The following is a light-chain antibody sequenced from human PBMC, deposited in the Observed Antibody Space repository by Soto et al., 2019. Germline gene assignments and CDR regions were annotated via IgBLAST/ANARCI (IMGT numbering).Light chain of an antibody. J-gene: IGKJ1*01. V-gene: IGKV3-20*01. Sequence: EIVLTQSPGTLSLSPGEGATLSCRASQSVGGTFLAWYQQKPGQAPRLLIFGASSRATGIPDRFSGSGSGTDFTLTISRLEAEDFAVYYCQQYDNSQRTFGQGTKVDIK. CDR3: QQYDNSQRT. CDR1: QSVGGTF. CDR2: GAS.